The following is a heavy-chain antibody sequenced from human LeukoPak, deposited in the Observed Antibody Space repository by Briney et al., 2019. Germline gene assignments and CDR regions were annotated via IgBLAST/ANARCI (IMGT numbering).Heavy chain of an antibody. V-gene: IGHV4-34*01. CDR3: ARGRYCLGYCSGGSLGGPYFDY. CDR1: GGSFSGYY. Sequence: PSETLSLTCAVYGGSFSGYYWSWIRQPPGKRLEWIGEINHSGSTNYNPSLKSRVTISVDTSKNQFSLKLSSVTAADTAVYYCARGRYCLGYCSGGSLGGPYFDYWGQGTLVTVSS. J-gene: IGHJ4*02. CDR2: INHSGST. D-gene: IGHD2-15*01.